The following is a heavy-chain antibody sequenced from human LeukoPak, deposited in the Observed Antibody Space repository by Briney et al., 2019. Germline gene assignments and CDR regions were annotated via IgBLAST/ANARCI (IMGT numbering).Heavy chain of an antibody. CDR2: IITIFGAA. V-gene: IGHV1-69*13. Sequence: GPSVKLSFTASGCTFTSYTNSWVRQAPGQGLESMGGIITIFGAANYAQKFQGRVTITADESTSTAYMELSSLRSEDTAVYYCARVTHYDILTGYPDVYGMDGWGKGTTVTVSS. J-gene: IGHJ6*04. D-gene: IGHD3-9*01. CDR1: GCTFTSYT. CDR3: ARVTHYDILTGYPDVYGMDG.